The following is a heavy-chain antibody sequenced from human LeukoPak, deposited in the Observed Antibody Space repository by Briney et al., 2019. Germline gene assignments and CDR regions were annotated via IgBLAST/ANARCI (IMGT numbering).Heavy chain of an antibody. CDR1: GGSISSYY. CDR3: ARDKGYCSGGSCYSSDDAFDI. Sequence: KPSETLSLTCTVSGGSISSYYWSWIRQPAGKGLEWIGRIYTSGSTNYNPSLKSRVTMSVDTSKNQFSLKLSSVTAADTAVYYCARDKGYCSGGSCYSSDDAFDIWGQGTMATVSS. D-gene: IGHD2-15*01. CDR2: IYTSGST. J-gene: IGHJ3*02. V-gene: IGHV4-4*07.